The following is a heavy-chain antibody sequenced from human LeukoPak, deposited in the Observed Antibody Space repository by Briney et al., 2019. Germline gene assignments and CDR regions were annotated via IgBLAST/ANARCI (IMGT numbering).Heavy chain of an antibody. V-gene: IGHV4-39*01. CDR1: GGSISSSSYY. CDR3: ASIITIFGPRRSDYYYCMDV. J-gene: IGHJ6*03. D-gene: IGHD3-3*01. CDR2: IYYSGST. Sequence: PSETLSLTCTVSGGSISSSSYYWGWIRQPPGKGLEWIESIYYSGSTYYNPSLKSRVTISVDTSKNQFSLKLSSVTAADTAVYYCASIITIFGPRRSDYYYCMDVWGKGTTVTVSS.